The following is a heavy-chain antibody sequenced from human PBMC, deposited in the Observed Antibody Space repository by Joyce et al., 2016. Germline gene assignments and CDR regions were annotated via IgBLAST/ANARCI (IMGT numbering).Heavy chain of an antibody. CDR1: GDSVTSLF. V-gene: IGHV4-59*02. CDR3: ARDGGYYFDY. D-gene: IGHD3-16*01. Sequence: QVHLQESGPGLVKPSETLSLTCTVSGDSVTSLFWNWIRQPPGKGLEWVAHISSTGGTKYNPYLKSRATISLDAPRNQFSLKLTSVTAADTAIYYCARDGGYYFDYWGQGTLVAVSS. CDR2: ISSTGGT. J-gene: IGHJ4*02.